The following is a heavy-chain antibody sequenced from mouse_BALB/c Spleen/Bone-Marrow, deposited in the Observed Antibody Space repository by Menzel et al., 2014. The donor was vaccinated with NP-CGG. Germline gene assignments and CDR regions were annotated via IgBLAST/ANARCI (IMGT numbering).Heavy chain of an antibody. Sequence: QAQLQQSGHGLVQPSQSLSITCTVSGFSLTSYGVYWVRQSPGKGLEWLGVIWSGGSTDYNAAFISRLSISKDNSKSQVFFKMNSLQSNDTAIYYCARNRDWDGAMDYWGQGTSVTVSS. CDR3: ARNRDWDGAMDY. CDR1: GFSLTSYG. CDR2: IWSGGST. J-gene: IGHJ4*01. D-gene: IGHD4-1*01. V-gene: IGHV2-2*03.